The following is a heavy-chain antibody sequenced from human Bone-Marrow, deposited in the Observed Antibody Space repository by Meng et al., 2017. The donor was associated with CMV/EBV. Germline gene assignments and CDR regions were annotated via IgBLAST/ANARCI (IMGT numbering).Heavy chain of an antibody. CDR1: GGSISSYY. CDR3: AREGAGSSSWFGKIDP. CDR2: IYYSGST. J-gene: IGHJ5*02. V-gene: IGHV4-59*01. D-gene: IGHD6-13*01. Sequence: GSLRLSCTVSGGSISSYYWSWIRQPPGKGLEWIGYIYYSGSTNYNPSLKSRVTISVDTSKNQFSLKLSSVTAADTAVYYCAREGAGSSSWFGKIDPWGQGTLVTASS.